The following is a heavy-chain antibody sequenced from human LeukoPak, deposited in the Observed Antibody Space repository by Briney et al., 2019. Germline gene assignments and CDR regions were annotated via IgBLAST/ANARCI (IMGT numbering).Heavy chain of an antibody. Sequence: SEILSLTCAVYGGSFSGFYWNWSRQPPGKGLEWIGEIDHRGSTNYNPSLKSRVTISVDRANNQFSLKLSSVTAADTAFYYCARGRKGGSALWGQGTLVTVSS. V-gene: IGHV4-34*01. D-gene: IGHD3-10*01. J-gene: IGHJ4*02. CDR1: GGSFSGFY. CDR3: ARGRKGGSAL. CDR2: IDHRGST.